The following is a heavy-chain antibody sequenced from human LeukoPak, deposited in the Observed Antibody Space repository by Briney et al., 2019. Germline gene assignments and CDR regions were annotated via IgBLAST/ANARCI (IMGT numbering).Heavy chain of an antibody. V-gene: IGHV3-74*01. CDR3: AKILVYDILTGYPLAFDY. CDR2: IKTDGSIT. D-gene: IGHD3-9*01. Sequence: GGSLRLSCAASGFSFSVFWMHWVRQVPGKGPVWVSRIKTDGSITDYADSVKGRFTISRDNSKNTLYLQMNSLRAEDTAVYYCAKILVYDILTGYPLAFDYWGQGALVTVSS. CDR1: GFSFSVFW. J-gene: IGHJ4*02.